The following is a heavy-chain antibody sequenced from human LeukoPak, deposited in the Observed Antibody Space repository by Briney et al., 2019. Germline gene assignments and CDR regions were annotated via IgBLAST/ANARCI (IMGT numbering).Heavy chain of an antibody. Sequence: GGSLRLSCAASGFTFSTYVMSWVRQARGKGLEWVSTIYSGGTTYYADSVMGRFTISRHNSRNTLYLQMNSLRAEDTAVYYCARVVAGYSSSWGYDYWGQGTLVTVSS. CDR2: IYSGGTT. D-gene: IGHD6-13*01. V-gene: IGHV3-53*04. CDR3: ARVVAGYSSSWGYDY. CDR1: GFTFSTYV. J-gene: IGHJ4*02.